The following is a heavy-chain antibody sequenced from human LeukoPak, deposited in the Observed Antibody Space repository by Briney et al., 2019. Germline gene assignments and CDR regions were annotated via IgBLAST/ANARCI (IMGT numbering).Heavy chain of an antibody. CDR2: ISSSSSSI. V-gene: IGHV3-48*01. J-gene: IGHJ4*02. CDR3: ARETPHSSSPPTDY. CDR1: GFTFSSYS. D-gene: IGHD6-6*01. Sequence: PGGSLRLSCAASGFTFSSYSMNWVRQAPGKGLEWVSYISSSSSSISYADSVKGRFTISRDNAKNSLYLQMNSLRAEDTAVYYCARETPHSSSPPTDYWGQGTLVTVSS.